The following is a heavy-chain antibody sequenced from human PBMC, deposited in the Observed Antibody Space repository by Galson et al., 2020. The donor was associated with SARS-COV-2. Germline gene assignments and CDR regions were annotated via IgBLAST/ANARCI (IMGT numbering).Heavy chain of an antibody. D-gene: IGHD4-17*01. Sequence: SEPLSLPCAVSGTSISGGSYSWNWLRQPTGQGLEWTGYTTHSEGTYYNPSLKSRVTISGDRSKNQFSLRLSSVTAADAAVYFCARLHYGEYAPEAFDIWGPGTRVTVAS. CDR3: ARLHYGEYAPEAFDI. V-gene: IGHV4-30-2*01. J-gene: IGHJ3*02. CDR1: GTSISGGSYS. CDR2: TTHSEGT.